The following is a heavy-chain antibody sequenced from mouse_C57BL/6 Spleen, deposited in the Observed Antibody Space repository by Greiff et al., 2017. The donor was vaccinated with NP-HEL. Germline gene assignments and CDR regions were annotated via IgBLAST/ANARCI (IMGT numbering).Heavy chain of an antibody. CDR1: GYTFTSYG. V-gene: IGHV1-81*01. D-gene: IGHD1-1*01. Sequence: VQLQESGAELARPGASVKLSCKASGYTFTSYGISWVKQRTGQGLEWIGEIYPRSGNTYYNEKFKGKATLTADKSSSTAYMELRSLTAEDSAVYFCARDYYGSSYAMDYWGQGTSVTVSS. J-gene: IGHJ4*01. CDR3: ARDYYGSSYAMDY. CDR2: IYPRSGNT.